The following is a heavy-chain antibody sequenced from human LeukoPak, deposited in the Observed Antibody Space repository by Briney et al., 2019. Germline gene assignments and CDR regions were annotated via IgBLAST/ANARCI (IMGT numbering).Heavy chain of an antibody. CDR1: GFTFSSYW. J-gene: IGHJ4*02. Sequence: GSLRLSCAASGFTFSSYWMSWIRQSPGKGLEWIGYIYYSGSSSYNPSLKSRVTISVDTSKNQFSLRLNSVTAADTAVYYCARGGWLQYLSYDYWGQGTLVTVSS. V-gene: IGHV4-59*01. CDR3: ARGGWLQYLSYDY. D-gene: IGHD4-11*01. CDR2: IYYSGSS.